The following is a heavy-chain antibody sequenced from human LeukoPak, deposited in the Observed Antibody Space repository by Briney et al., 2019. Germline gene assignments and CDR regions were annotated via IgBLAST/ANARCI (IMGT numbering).Heavy chain of an antibody. D-gene: IGHD5-18*01. J-gene: IGHJ6*02. CDR1: DYSISSGFH. CDR2: IHHSGRT. V-gene: IGHV4-38-2*02. Sequence: SETLSLTCTVSDYSISSGFHWGWIRQPPGKGLEWIATIHHSGRTYYNPSLKSRVTISVDTSKNQFSLKLSSVTAADTAVYYCARHLPFGGGYSYGYYYGMDVWGQGTTVAVSS. CDR3: ARHLPFGGGYSYGYYYGMDV.